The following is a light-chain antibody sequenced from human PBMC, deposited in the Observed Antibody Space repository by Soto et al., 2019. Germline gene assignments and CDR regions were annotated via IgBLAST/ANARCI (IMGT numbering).Light chain of an antibody. CDR3: QSYDSSLSGVV. J-gene: IGLJ2*01. CDR1: SSNIGAGYD. CDR2: GNS. Sequence: QLVLTQPPSVSGAPGQRVTISCTGSSSNIGAGYDVPWYQQLPGTAPKLLIYGNSNRPSGVPDRFSGSKSGTSASLAITGLQAEDEADYYCQSYDSSLSGVVFGGGTQLTVL. V-gene: IGLV1-40*01.